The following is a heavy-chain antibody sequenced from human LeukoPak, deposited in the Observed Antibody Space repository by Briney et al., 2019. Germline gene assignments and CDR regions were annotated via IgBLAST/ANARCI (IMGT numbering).Heavy chain of an antibody. CDR2: ISYSGST. J-gene: IGHJ4*02. CDR1: GGSIISYY. D-gene: IGHD6-13*01. Sequence: SETLSLTCTVSGGSIISYYWSWIRQPPGKGLEWIGYISYSGSTNYNPSLKSRVTISVDTSKNQFSLKLNSVTAADTAVYYCARAGGWRTAALDLDYWGQGTLVTVSS. CDR3: ARAGGWRTAALDLDY. V-gene: IGHV4-59*01.